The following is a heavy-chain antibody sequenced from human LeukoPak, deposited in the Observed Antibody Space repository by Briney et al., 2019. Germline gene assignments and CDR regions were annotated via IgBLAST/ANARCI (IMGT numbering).Heavy chain of an antibody. V-gene: IGHV3-33*03. CDR2: IGHDGSQK. D-gene: IGHD2-8*02. CDR1: GFTFSTYG. J-gene: IGHJ4*02. Sequence: PGGSLRLSCEASGFTFSTYGMHWVRQAPGKGLEWVAVIGHDGSQKESADAVKGRFTISRDNPKNTLCLQMNSLRAEDTAVYYCAQQLGYCTRGNCYFTYWGQGTVVTVSS. CDR3: AQQLGYCTRGNCYFTY.